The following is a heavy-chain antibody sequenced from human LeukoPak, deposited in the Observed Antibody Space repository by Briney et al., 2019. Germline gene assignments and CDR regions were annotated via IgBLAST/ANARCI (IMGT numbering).Heavy chain of an antibody. Sequence: SETLSLICTVSGGSKSSSSYYWWWIRQPPGKGLEWIGSIYYSGSTYYNPSLKSRVTISVDTSKNQFSLKLSSVTAADTAVYYCALGNIVVVPAGGYYIHYWGQGTLVTVSS. CDR1: GGSKSSSSYY. CDR3: ALGNIVVVPAGGYYIHY. CDR2: IYYSGST. J-gene: IGHJ4*02. D-gene: IGHD2-2*01. V-gene: IGHV4-39*01.